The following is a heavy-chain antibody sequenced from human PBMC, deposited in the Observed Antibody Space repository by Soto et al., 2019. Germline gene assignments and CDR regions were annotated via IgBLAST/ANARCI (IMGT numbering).Heavy chain of an antibody. V-gene: IGHV1-18*04. Sequence: QVHLVQSGAVVENPGASVKVSCKASGYTFTNFGINWVRQAPGQGLEWMGWITLYNGNANYPQIHQDRLTITTDTSTNTAYLELRSLRSDDTAVYFCARARMFSGAHHDYWGQGTRVTVSS. CDR2: ITLYNGNA. CDR3: ARARMFSGAHHDY. CDR1: GYTFTNFG. J-gene: IGHJ4*02. D-gene: IGHD1-26*01.